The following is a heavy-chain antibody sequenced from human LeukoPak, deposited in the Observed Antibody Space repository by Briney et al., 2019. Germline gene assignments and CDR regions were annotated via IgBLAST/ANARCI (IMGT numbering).Heavy chain of an antibody. D-gene: IGHD3-22*01. V-gene: IGHV4-4*07. CDR1: GDSISSYY. CDR2: IYNSGTT. CDR3: AASYDTSSRMVDY. Sequence: SETLSLTCTVSGDSISSYYWSWIRQPAGKGLEWIGRIYNSGTTNYNPSLTSRVTMSVDTSKNQFSLKLTSVTAAETAVYYCAASYDTSSRMVDYWSQGTLVTVSS. J-gene: IGHJ4*02.